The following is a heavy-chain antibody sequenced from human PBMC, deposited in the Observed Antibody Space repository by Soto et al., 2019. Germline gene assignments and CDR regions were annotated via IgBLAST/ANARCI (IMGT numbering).Heavy chain of an antibody. D-gene: IGHD3-22*01. J-gene: IGHJ5*02. CDR3: AGGVGSSGYYDAGWFDP. Sequence: QVQLVQSGAEVKKPGSSVKVSCKASGGTFSSYAISWVRQAPGQGLEWMGGIIPIFGTANYAQKFQGRVTITADESPSTAYMERGSLRSEGTAVYYCAGGVGSSGYYDAGWFDPWGQGTLVTVSS. CDR2: IIPIFGTA. V-gene: IGHV1-69*01. CDR1: GGTFSSYA.